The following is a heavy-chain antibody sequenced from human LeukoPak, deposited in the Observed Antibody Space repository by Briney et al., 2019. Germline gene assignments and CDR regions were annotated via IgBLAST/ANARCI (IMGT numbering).Heavy chain of an antibody. J-gene: IGHJ4*02. CDR2: IIPILGIA. V-gene: IGHV1-69*04. CDR1: GGTFSSYA. Sequence: ASVKVSCKASGGTFSSYAISWVPQAPGQGLEWMGRIIPILGIANYAQKFQGRVTITADKSTSSAYMELSSLRSEDTAVYYCARFGDYVGAYYFDYWGQGTLVTVSS. CDR3: ARFGDYVGAYYFDY. D-gene: IGHD4-17*01.